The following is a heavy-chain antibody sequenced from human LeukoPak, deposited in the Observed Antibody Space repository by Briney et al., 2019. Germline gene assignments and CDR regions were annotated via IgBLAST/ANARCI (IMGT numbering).Heavy chain of an antibody. Sequence: SETLSLTCTVSGGSISSYYWSWIRQPPGKGLEWIGYIYYSGSTNYNPSLKSRVTISVNTPKNQFSLKLSSVTAADTAVYYCARAAAAGPTAYYYYYMDVWGKGTTVTVSS. V-gene: IGHV4-59*01. CDR3: ARAAAAGPTAYYYYYMDV. CDR2: IYYSGST. J-gene: IGHJ6*03. CDR1: GGSISSYY. D-gene: IGHD6-13*01.